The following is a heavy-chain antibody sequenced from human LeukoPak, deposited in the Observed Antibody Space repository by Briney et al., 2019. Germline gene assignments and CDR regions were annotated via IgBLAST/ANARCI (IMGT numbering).Heavy chain of an antibody. V-gene: IGHV4-34*01. Sequence: SETLSLTCAVYGGSFSGYYWSWIRQPPGKGLEWIGEINHSGSTNYNPSLKSRVTISVDTSKNQFSLKLSSVTAADTAVYYCARHNWGAGYFDYWGQGTLVTVSS. J-gene: IGHJ4*02. CDR3: ARHNWGAGYFDY. D-gene: IGHD7-27*01. CDR1: GGSFSGYY. CDR2: INHSGST.